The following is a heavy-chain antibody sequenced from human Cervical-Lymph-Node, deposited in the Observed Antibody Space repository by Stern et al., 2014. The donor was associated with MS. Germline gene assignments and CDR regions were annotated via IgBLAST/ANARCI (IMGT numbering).Heavy chain of an antibody. CDR3: TKERQITVAVAVASTSDN. D-gene: IGHD6-19*01. CDR1: GFTFSSYA. CDR2: ISGHGGGT. Sequence: EVQLVESGGGLVQPGGSLRLSCAASGFTFSSYAMSWVRQAPGKGLEWVSGISGHGGGTSYTDSVKGRFTISRDNSKNTLYLQMNSLRAEDTALYYCTKERQITVAVAVASTSDNWGQGTLVTVSS. J-gene: IGHJ4*02. V-gene: IGHV3-23*04.